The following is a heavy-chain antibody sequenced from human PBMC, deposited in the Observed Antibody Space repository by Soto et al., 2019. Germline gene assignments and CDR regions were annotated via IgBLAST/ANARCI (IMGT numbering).Heavy chain of an antibody. V-gene: IGHV4-34*01. D-gene: IGHD5-12*01. CDR3: ARGGGLYSGYDPRKDDAFDI. Sequence: SETLSLTCAVYGGSFSGYYWSWIRQPPGKGLEWIGEINHSGSTNYNPSLKSRVTISVDTSKNQFSLKLSSVTAADTAVYYCARGGGLYSGYDPRKDDAFDIWGQGTMVTVSS. CDR2: INHSGST. CDR1: GGSFSGYY. J-gene: IGHJ3*02.